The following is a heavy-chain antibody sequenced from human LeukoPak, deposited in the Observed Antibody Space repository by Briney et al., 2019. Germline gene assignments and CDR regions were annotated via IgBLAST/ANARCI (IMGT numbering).Heavy chain of an antibody. J-gene: IGHJ4*02. D-gene: IGHD1-14*01. CDR1: GGTFSSYA. V-gene: IGHV1-69*04. CDR2: IIPILGIA. CDR3: ARVTGRSSIDY. Sequence: ASAKVSCKASGGTFSSYAISWVRDAPGQGLEWMGRIIPILGIANYAQKFQGRVTITADKSTSTAYMELSSLRSEDTAVYYCARVTGRSSIDYWGQGTLVTVSS.